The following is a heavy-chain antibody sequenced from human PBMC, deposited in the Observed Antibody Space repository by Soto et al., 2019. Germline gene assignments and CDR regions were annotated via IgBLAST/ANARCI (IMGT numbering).Heavy chain of an antibody. CDR1: GLTFSRHW. CDR3: ARYRYNWNYRIGYYYYYGMDV. CDR2: INQDGSEK. Sequence: GGSLRLSCAASGLTFSRHWMSWVRQAPGMGLEWVANINQDGSEKYYVDSVKGRFTISRDNPKNSLFLQMNSLGDEDTAMYYCARYRYNWNYRIGYYYYYGMDVWGQGTKVTVS. V-gene: IGHV3-7*03. J-gene: IGHJ6*02. D-gene: IGHD1-7*01.